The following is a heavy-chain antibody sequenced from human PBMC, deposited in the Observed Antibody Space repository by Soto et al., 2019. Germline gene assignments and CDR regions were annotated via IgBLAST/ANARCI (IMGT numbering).Heavy chain of an antibody. CDR2: INHSGST. Sequence: PSETLSLTCAVYGGSFSGYYWSWIRQPPGKGLEWIGEINHSGSTNYNPSLKGRVTISVDTSKNQFSLKLSSVTAADTAVYYCARMGVVVAATHWFDPSGQGTLVTVSS. J-gene: IGHJ5*02. D-gene: IGHD2-15*01. CDR1: GGSFSGYY. CDR3: ARMGVVVAATHWFDP. V-gene: IGHV4-34*01.